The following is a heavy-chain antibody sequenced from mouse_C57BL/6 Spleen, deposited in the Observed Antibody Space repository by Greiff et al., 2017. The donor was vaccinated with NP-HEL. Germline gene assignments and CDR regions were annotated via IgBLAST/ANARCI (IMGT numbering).Heavy chain of an antibody. CDR1: GYTFTSYW. CDR2: IDPSDSYT. J-gene: IGHJ3*01. Sequence: QVQLQQSGAELVMPGASVKLSFKASGYTFTSYWMHWVKQRPGQGLEWIGEIDPSDSYTNYNQKFKGKSTLTVDKSSSTAYMQLSSLTSEDSAVYYCARATMVRSWFAYWGQGTLVTVSA. D-gene: IGHD2-1*01. CDR3: ARATMVRSWFAY. V-gene: IGHV1-69*01.